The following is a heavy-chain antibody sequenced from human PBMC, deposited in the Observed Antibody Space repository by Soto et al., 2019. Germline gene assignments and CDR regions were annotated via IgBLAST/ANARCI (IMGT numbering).Heavy chain of an antibody. V-gene: IGHV1-18*01. Sequence: ASVKVSCKASGYTFTSYGISWVRQAPGQGLEWMGWISAYNGNTNYAQKLQGRVTMTTDTSTSTAYMELRSLRSDDTAVYYCARDWPDYYDSSGYDAFDIWGQGTMVTVSS. CDR1: GYTFTSYG. CDR3: ARDWPDYYDSSGYDAFDI. J-gene: IGHJ3*02. D-gene: IGHD3-22*01. CDR2: ISAYNGNT.